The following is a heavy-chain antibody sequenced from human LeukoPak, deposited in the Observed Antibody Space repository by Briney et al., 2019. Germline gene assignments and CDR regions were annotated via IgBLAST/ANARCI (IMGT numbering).Heavy chain of an antibody. CDR1: GASISSYY. V-gene: IGHV4-59*01. Sequence: SETLSLTCTVSGASISSYYWSWIRQPPGRGLEWIGHLYDGGTTNYNPSHKSRVTMSVDTSKNQFSLRLSSVTAADTAVYYCARAASSWSFDYWGQGTLVTVSS. J-gene: IGHJ4*02. D-gene: IGHD6-13*01. CDR2: LYDGGTT. CDR3: ARAASSWSFDY.